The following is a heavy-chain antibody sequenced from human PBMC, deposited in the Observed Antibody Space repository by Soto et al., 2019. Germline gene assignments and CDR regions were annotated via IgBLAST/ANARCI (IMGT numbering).Heavy chain of an antibody. CDR2: ISGSGGST. CDR3: AKELYYYDSSGNWLDP. V-gene: IGHV3-23*01. D-gene: IGHD3-22*01. Sequence: PGGSLRLSSAASGFTFSSYAMSWVRQAPGKGLEWVSAISGSGGSTYYADSVKGRFTISRDNSKNTLYLQMNSLRAEDTAVYYCAKELYYYDSSGNWLDPWGQGTLVTVSS. CDR1: GFTFSSYA. J-gene: IGHJ5*02.